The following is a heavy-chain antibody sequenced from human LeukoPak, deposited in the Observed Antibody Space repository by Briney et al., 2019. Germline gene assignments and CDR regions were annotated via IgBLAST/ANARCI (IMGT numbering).Heavy chain of an antibody. CDR3: ARDLSGSFDY. Sequence: GGSLRLSCAASGFTVSSNYMGWVRQAPGKGLEWVSVIYSGGSTYYADSVKGRFTISRHNSKNTLYLQMNSLRAEDTAVYYCARDLSGSFDYWGQGTLVTVSS. V-gene: IGHV3-53*04. CDR1: GFTVSSNY. CDR2: IYSGGST. D-gene: IGHD5-12*01. J-gene: IGHJ4*02.